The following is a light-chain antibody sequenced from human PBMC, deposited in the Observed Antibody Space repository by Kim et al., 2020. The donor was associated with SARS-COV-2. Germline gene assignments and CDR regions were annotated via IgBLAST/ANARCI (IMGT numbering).Light chain of an antibody. J-gene: IGLJ2*01. CDR3: QTWDTAIRV. V-gene: IGLV4-69*01. Sequence: SAKPPGTRGSGRPSYAIAWHQQPPGKGPGFLMKLTPDGSHIRGDGSPDRFSGSTSGTGRYLAIPGPQSEDEADYFCQTWDTAIRVFGGGTQLTVL. CDR1: SGRPSYA. CDR2: LTPDGSH.